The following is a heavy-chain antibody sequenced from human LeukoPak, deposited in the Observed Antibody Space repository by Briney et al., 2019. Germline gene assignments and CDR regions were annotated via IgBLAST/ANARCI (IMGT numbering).Heavy chain of an antibody. V-gene: IGHV3-30*12. Sequence: GGSLRLSCAASGFTFSSYGMHWVRQAPGKGLEWVAVISYDGSNKYYADSVKGRFTISRDNSKNTLYLQMNSLRAEDTAVYYCAKDLPYYGSGSLGDGYWGQGTLVTVSS. CDR1: GFTFSSYG. J-gene: IGHJ4*02. CDR3: AKDLPYYGSGSLGDGY. D-gene: IGHD3-10*01. CDR2: ISYDGSNK.